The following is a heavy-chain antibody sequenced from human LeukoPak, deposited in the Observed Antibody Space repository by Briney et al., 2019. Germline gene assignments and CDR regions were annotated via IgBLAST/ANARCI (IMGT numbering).Heavy chain of an antibody. CDR2: IYTSGST. CDR3: ARSPLVGATWVTLDY. V-gene: IGHV4-4*07. Sequence: SETLSLTCTVSGGSNSSYYWSWIRQPAGKGLEWIGRIYTSGSTNYNPSLKSRVTMSVDTSKNQFSLKLSSVTAADTAVYYCARSPLVGATWVTLDYWGQGTLVTVSS. D-gene: IGHD1-26*01. J-gene: IGHJ4*02. CDR1: GGSNSSYY.